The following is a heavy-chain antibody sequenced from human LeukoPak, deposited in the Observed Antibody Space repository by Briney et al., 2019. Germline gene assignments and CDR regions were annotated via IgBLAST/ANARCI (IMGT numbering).Heavy chain of an antibody. CDR3: ARSFYGGSGSEYYFDY. D-gene: IGHD3-10*01. Sequence: GGSLRLSCAASGFTSTNYAMNWVRQAPGKGLEWVSVLIGSSGSTDYADSMKGRFTISRDISKNTLFLQMNSLRAEDTAVYYCARSFYGGSGSEYYFDYWGQGTLVTVSS. CDR2: LIGSSGST. J-gene: IGHJ4*02. V-gene: IGHV3-23*01. CDR1: GFTSTNYA.